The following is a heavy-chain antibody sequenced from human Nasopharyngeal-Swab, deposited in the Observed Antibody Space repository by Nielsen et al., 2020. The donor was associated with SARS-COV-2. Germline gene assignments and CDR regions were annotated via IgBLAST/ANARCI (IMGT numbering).Heavy chain of an antibody. D-gene: IGHD3-22*01. V-gene: IGHV3-74*01. CDR3: ARWAYDAENAFDY. Sequence: GESLKISCAASGFIFSSYWMHWVRQAPGKGLVWVSRVNEDGSRTDYADSVRGRFTISRDNAENTVYLQMNSLRVEDMAVYYCARWAYDAENAFDYWGQGTLVTVSS. J-gene: IGHJ4*02. CDR1: GFIFSSYW. CDR2: VNEDGSRT.